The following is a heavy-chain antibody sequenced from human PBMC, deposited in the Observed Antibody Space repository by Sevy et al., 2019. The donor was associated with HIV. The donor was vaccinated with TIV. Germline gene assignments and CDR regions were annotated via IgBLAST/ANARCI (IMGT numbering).Heavy chain of an antibody. CDR1: GYTFSSYG. V-gene: IGHV1-18*01. CDR3: AREGYYYRSGTYRPPNYYGMDV. J-gene: IGHJ6*02. D-gene: IGHD3-10*01. CDR2: ISDYNGYT. Sequence: ASVKVSCKASGYTFSSYGISWVRQAPGQGLEWMGWISDYNGYTNYAHKFQGRVTLSTETSTRTAYMELRSLRSDDTAVYFCAREGYYYRSGTYRPPNYYGMDVWGQGTAVTVSS.